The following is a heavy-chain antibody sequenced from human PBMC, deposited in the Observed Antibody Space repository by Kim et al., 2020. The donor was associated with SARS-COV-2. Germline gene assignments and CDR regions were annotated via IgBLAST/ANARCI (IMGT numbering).Heavy chain of an antibody. D-gene: IGHD3-22*01. Sequence: KYSQNFQASATITRDTSARTAYVELSSQRSEDTAVYYCARDASCGYYLLDYWGQGTLVTVSS. J-gene: IGHJ4*02. CDR3: ARDASCGYYLLDY. V-gene: IGHV1-3*01.